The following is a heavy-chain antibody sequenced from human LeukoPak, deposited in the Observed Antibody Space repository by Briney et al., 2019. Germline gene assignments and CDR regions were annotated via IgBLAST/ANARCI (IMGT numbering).Heavy chain of an antibody. D-gene: IGHD2-8*01. V-gene: IGHV3-7*01. Sequence: GGSLRLSCVASGFTFSNYWMNLVRQAPGERPEWVANIKEDGSEKYYVDSVKGRFTISRDNAKNSLYLQMNSLRAEDTAVYYCATGRTKKYWGQGTLVTVSS. J-gene: IGHJ4*02. CDR3: ATGRTKKY. CDR2: IKEDGSEK. CDR1: GFTFSNYW.